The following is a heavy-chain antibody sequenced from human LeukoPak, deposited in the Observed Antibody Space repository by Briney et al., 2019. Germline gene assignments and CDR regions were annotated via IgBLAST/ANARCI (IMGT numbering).Heavy chain of an antibody. V-gene: IGHV3-21*01. CDR1: GFTFSVYS. D-gene: IGHD1-7*01. CDR3: ARDDYNWNYISR. CDR2: ISSSSSYI. Sequence: PGGSLRLSCAASGFTFSVYSMNWVRQAPGKGLEWVSSISSSSSYIYYADSVKGRFTISRDNAENSLYLQMNSLRAEDTAVYYCARDDYNWNYISRWGQGTLVTVSS. J-gene: IGHJ1*01.